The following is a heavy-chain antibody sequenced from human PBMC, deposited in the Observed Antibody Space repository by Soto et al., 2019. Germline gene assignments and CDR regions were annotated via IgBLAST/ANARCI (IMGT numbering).Heavy chain of an antibody. Sequence: EVQLLESGGGLVQPGGSLRLSCAASGFTFSSYAMSWVRQAPGKGLEWVSAISGSGGSTYYADSVKGRFTISRDNSKNTPYLQMNSLRAEDTAVYYCAKDAAITMVRGVTRSSPDAFDIWGQGTMVTVSS. J-gene: IGHJ3*02. D-gene: IGHD3-10*01. V-gene: IGHV3-23*01. CDR1: GFTFSSYA. CDR3: AKDAAITMVRGVTRSSPDAFDI. CDR2: ISGSGGST.